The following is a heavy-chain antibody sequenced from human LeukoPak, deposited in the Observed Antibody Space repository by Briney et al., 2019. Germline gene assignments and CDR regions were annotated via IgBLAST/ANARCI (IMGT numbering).Heavy chain of an antibody. CDR3: ARFVVVTAGDY. CDR1: GFTLSNYL. V-gene: IGHV3-74*01. Sequence: GGSLRLSCSASGFTLSNYLMHWVRQAPGKGLVWVARLHSNGAFTTYADSVKGRFTISRDTAKNTLYLQMNSLRVEDTAVYYCARFVVVTAGDYWGQGTLDTVSS. CDR2: LHSNGAFT. J-gene: IGHJ4*01. D-gene: IGHD2-21*02.